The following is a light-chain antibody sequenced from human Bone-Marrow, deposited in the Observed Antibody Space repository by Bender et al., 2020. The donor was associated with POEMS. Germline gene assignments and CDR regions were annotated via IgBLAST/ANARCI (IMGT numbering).Light chain of an antibody. V-gene: IGLV3-1*01. J-gene: IGLJ2*01. CDR1: KLGEEY. CDR3: QSWGSNTAV. Sequence: SYELTQPPSVSVSPGQTATITCSGEKLGEEYACWYQQKPGQSPVVVIYQDTKRPSGIPDTASLTISGTQTMDEADYYCQSWGSNTAVFGGGTKLAVL. CDR2: QDT.